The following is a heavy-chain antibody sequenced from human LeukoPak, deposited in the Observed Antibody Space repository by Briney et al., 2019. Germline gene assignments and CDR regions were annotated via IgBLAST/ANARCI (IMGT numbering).Heavy chain of an antibody. CDR2: ISSSSSTI. V-gene: IGHV3-48*01. D-gene: IGHD3-22*01. CDR1: GFTFSSYS. CDR3: AKRDSSGSYYFDY. Sequence: PGRSLRLSCAASGFTFSSYSMNWVRQAPGKGLEWVSYISSSSSTIYYADSVKGRFTISRDNSKNTLYLQMNSLRAEDTAVFYCAKRDSSGSYYFDYWGQGTLVTVSS. J-gene: IGHJ4*02.